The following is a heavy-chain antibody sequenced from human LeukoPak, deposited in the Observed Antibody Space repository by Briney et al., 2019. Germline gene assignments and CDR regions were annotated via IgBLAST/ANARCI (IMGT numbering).Heavy chain of an antibody. CDR3: ARGPYCSSTSCYRSDY. J-gene: IGHJ4*02. Sequence: EASVKVSCKASGYTFTSYGISWVRQAPGQGLEWMGWISAYNGNTNYAQKLQGRVTMTTDTSTSTAYMELRSLRSDDTAVYYCARGPYCSSTSCYRSDYWGQGTLVTVSS. CDR1: GYTFTSYG. D-gene: IGHD2-2*02. V-gene: IGHV1-18*01. CDR2: ISAYNGNT.